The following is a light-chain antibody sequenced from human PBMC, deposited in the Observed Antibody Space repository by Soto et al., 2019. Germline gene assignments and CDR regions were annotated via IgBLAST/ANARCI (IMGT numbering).Light chain of an antibody. CDR3: QQYGSSPIT. CDR1: QSASTY. Sequence: EIVLTQSPATLSLSPGERATLSCRASQSASTYLAWYQQKPGQAPRLLIYDASSRATGIPDRFSGSGSGTDFTLTISRLEPEDFAVYYCQQYGSSPITFGQVTRLEIK. J-gene: IGKJ5*01. CDR2: DAS. V-gene: IGKV3-20*01.